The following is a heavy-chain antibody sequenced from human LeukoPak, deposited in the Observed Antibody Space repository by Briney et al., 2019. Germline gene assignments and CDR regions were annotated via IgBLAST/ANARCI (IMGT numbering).Heavy chain of an antibody. D-gene: IGHD1-26*01. CDR2: ISGSGGGT. Sequence: GGSLRLSCAASGFTFSSYAMSWVRQAPGKGLEWVSAISGSGGGTYYADSVKGRFSISRDNSKNTLDLQINSLRAEDTAVYYCAKGASGNSMWYFDYWGQGTLVTVSS. V-gene: IGHV3-23*01. CDR1: GFTFSSYA. CDR3: AKGASGNSMWYFDY. J-gene: IGHJ4*02.